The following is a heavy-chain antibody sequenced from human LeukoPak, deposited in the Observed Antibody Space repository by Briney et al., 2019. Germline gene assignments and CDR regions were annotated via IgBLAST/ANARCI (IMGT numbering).Heavy chain of an antibody. CDR2: INHSGST. J-gene: IGHJ5*02. D-gene: IGHD2-2*01. CDR3: ARRNIVVVPAALNWFDP. V-gene: IGHV4-34*01. CDR1: GGSFSGYY. Sequence: SETLSLTCAVYGGSFSGYYWSWIRQPPGKGLEWIGEINHSGSTNYNPSLKSRVTISVDTSKNQFSLKLSSVTAADTAVYYCARRNIVVVPAALNWFDPWGQGTLVTVSS.